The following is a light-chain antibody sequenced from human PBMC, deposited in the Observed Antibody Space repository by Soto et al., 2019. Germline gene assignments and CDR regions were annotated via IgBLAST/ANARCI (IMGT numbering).Light chain of an antibody. J-gene: IGKJ2*01. CDR3: QQHNSYPRT. CDR1: QGISSY. V-gene: IGKV1-9*01. CDR2: GAS. Sequence: DIQLTQSPSFLSASVGDRVTITCRASQGISSYLTWYQLKPGKAPNLLIYGASTLQIGLPSRFSGSGYGTEFTLTITSLQPEDFATYYCQQHNSYPRTLGQGTKLEIK.